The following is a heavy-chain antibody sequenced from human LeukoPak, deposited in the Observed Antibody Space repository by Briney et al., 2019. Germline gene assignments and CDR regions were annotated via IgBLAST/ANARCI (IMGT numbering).Heavy chain of an antibody. J-gene: IGHJ6*02. Sequence: GESLKISCKGSGYSFLDYWIGGVRQMPGKGPELMGLIFPRDSNIKYSPSFQGQVTISVDRYISSAYVQWGSLKASDTAMYYCARFGIRGCISNTKCYMAFFYYGMDVWGQGTTVTVSS. CDR1: GYSFLDYW. CDR2: IFPRDSNI. CDR3: ARFGIRGCISNTKCYMAFFYYGMDV. D-gene: IGHD2-2*02. V-gene: IGHV5-51*01.